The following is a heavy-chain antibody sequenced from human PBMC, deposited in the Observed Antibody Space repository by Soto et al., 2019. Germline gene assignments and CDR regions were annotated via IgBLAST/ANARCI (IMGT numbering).Heavy chain of an antibody. CDR2: TTGSCANK. CDR1: GFTFKNYA. J-gene: IGHJ1*01. D-gene: IGHD4-17*01. V-gene: IGHV3-23*01. Sequence: EVNLLESGGGVVQPGESLRISCVGSGFTFKNYAMTWVRQAPGKGLEWVSGTTGSCANKHYADSVRGRFTISRDNSKKTLYLEMKSLRVEDTAVYYCAKDGDFGEDGPAEYFEHWGQGTLVTVSS. CDR3: AKDGDFGEDGPAEYFEH.